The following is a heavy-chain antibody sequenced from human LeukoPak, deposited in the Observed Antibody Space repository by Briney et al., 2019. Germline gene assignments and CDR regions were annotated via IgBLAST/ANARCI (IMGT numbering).Heavy chain of an antibody. Sequence: SVKVSCKASGYTFTSYAISWARQAPGQGLEWMGGIIPIFGTANYAQKFQGRVTITADESTSTAYMELSSLRSEDTAVYYCARPNSGYDYAFDIWGQGTMVTVSS. CDR2: IIPIFGTA. D-gene: IGHD5-12*01. CDR1: GYTFTSYA. J-gene: IGHJ3*02. CDR3: ARPNSGYDYAFDI. V-gene: IGHV1-69*13.